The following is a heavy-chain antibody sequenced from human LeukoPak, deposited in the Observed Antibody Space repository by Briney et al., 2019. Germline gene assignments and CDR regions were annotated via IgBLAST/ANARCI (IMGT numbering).Heavy chain of an antibody. CDR2: INQDGSGT. Sequence: GGSLRLSCAASGFTFSTHWMIWVRQPPGKGLEWVANINQDGSGTNYVDSVKGRFTISRDNAKNSLYLQMNSLRAEGTAVYYCASGTGWIFDSWGQGTLVTVSS. CDR3: ASGTGWIFDS. D-gene: IGHD6-19*01. J-gene: IGHJ4*02. V-gene: IGHV3-7*01. CDR1: GFTFSTHW.